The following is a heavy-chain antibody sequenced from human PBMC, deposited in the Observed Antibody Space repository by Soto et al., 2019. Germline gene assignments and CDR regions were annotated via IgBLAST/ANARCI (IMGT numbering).Heavy chain of an antibody. V-gene: IGHV4-30-4*01. CDR2: IYYSGST. D-gene: IGHD3-9*01. CDR3: ARTDYDILTGYGGYFDY. CDR1: GGSISSGDYY. Sequence: QVQLQESGPGLVKPSQTLSLTCTVSGGSISSGDYYWSWIRQPPGKGLEWIGYIYYSGSTYYNPSLKSRVTISVDTSKNQFSPKLSSVTAADTAVYYCARTDYDILTGYGGYFDYWGQGTLVTVSS. J-gene: IGHJ4*02.